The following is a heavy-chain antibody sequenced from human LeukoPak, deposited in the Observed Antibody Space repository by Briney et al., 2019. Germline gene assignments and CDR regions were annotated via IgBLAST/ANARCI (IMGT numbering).Heavy chain of an antibody. CDR2: IDHTGST. Sequence: PSETLSLTCTVSDDSITIYYWTWIRQPPGKGLEWIGYIDHTGSTNYNPSLNSRVTISRDTSKNHFSLELTSATAADTAVYYCARGPTGIRTGNWFDPWGQGTLVTVSS. J-gene: IGHJ5*02. CDR3: ARGPTGIRTGNWFDP. V-gene: IGHV4-59*01. CDR1: DDSITIYY. D-gene: IGHD1-14*01.